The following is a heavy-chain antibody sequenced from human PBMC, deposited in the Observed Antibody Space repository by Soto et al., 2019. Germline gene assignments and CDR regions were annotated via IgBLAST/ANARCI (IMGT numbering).Heavy chain of an antibody. CDR3: AKGGRKGDWFYFDY. Sequence: GGSLRLSCAASGFTFSSYAMSWVRQAPWKGLEWVSAISGSGGSTYYADSVKGRFTISRDNSKNTLYLQMNSLRAEDTAVYYCAKGGRKGDWFYFDYWGQGTLVTVSS. V-gene: IGHV3-23*01. J-gene: IGHJ4*02. CDR2: ISGSGGST. CDR1: GFTFSSYA. D-gene: IGHD3-9*01.